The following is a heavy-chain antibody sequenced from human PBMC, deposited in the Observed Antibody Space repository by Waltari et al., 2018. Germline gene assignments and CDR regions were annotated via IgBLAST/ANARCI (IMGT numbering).Heavy chain of an antibody. CDR3: ATYVGASIGTAALDV. Sequence: QLHLQEAGPGLVKPSETLSLTCSVSGGSIISNRHYWAWIRQPPGKGLEWTATLSYNGTAYYNPALRGGVTISVDTSKNQFSLEVTSVTAADAAVYYCATYVGASIGTAALDVWGQGTMVTVSS. J-gene: IGHJ3*01. V-gene: IGHV4-39*01. CDR2: LSYNGTA. CDR1: GGSIISNRHY. D-gene: IGHD3-16*01.